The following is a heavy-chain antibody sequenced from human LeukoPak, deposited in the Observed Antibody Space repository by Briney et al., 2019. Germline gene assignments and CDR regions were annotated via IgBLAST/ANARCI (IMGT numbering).Heavy chain of an antibody. CDR2: IYPGDSHT. CDR1: GYSFTTYW. CDR3: ARRVGSTTAFDY. V-gene: IGHV5-51*01. Sequence: GESLKTSCQGSGYSFTTYWIGWVRQIPGKGLELIGIIYPGDSHTRYSPSFQGQVSISADKSISTAYLQWSSLKASDTAMYYCARRVGSTTAFDYWGQGTLVTVSS. D-gene: IGHD2-2*01. J-gene: IGHJ4*02.